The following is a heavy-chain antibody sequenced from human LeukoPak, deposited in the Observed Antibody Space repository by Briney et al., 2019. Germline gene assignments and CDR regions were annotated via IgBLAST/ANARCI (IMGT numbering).Heavy chain of an antibody. J-gene: IGHJ5*02. CDR1: GFTFRSYA. D-gene: IGHD2-2*02. CDR2: ISFDGSNK. Sequence: GGPLRLSVAASGFTFRSYAMHWVVKARGKGREWVAVISFDGSNKYYADSVKGRFTISRDNSKNTLYLQMNSLRAEDTAVYYCARDMVPAAINNWFDPWGQGTLVTVSS. V-gene: IGHV3-30-3*01. CDR3: ARDMVPAAINNWFDP.